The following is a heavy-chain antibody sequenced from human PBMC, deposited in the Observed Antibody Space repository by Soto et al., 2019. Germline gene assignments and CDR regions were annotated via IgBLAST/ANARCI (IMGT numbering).Heavy chain of an antibody. J-gene: IGHJ6*03. V-gene: IGHV1-69*13. Sequence: SVKVSCKASGGTFGSYAISWVRQAPGQGLEWMGGIIPIPGTAGYAQKFQGRVTIAADDSTSTAYMELSSLRSEDTAVYYCARTRSGISNYYYYMDVWGKGTTVTVSS. CDR3: ARTRSGISNYYYYMDV. CDR1: GGTFGSYA. CDR2: IIPIPGTA. D-gene: IGHD3-10*01.